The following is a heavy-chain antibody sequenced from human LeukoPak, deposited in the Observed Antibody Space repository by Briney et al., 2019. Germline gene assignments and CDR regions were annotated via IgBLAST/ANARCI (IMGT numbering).Heavy chain of an antibody. J-gene: IGHJ3*02. CDR1: GASISSSTYY. V-gene: IGHV4-39*01. Sequence: SETLSLTCTVSGASISSSTYYWGRIRQSPGKGLEWIGSIYYSGSTYYNPSLKSRVTISVDTSKNQFSLKLSSMTAADTAVYYCARLGDYDSSGYPLWAFDIWGQGTVVTVSS. D-gene: IGHD3-22*01. CDR3: ARLGDYDSSGYPLWAFDI. CDR2: IYYSGST.